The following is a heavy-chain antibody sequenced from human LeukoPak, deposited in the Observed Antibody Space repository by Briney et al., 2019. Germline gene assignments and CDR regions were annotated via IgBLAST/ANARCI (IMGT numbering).Heavy chain of an antibody. CDR1: GGSISSSVDF. Sequence: SETLSLTCTVSGGSISSSVDFWAWIRQPPGKGPEWIGNVYYSGSTYCNPSLKSRVTISVDTSKNHFSLKLSSVTAADTAVYYCARHASYYYGSGFDPWGQGTLVTVSS. J-gene: IGHJ5*02. V-gene: IGHV4-39*01. D-gene: IGHD3-10*01. CDR3: ARHASYYYGSGFDP. CDR2: VYYSGST.